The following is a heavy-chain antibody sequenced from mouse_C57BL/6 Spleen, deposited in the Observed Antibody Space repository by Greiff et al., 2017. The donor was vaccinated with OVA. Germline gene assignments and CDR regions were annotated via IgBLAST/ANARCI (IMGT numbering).Heavy chain of an antibody. CDR2: ISYDGSN. D-gene: IGHD2-5*01. CDR1: GYSITSGYY. CDR3: AREWDYSNYGFAY. V-gene: IGHV3-6*01. Sequence: EVQVVESGPGLVKPSQSLSLTCSVTGYSITSGYYWNWIRQSPGNKLEWMGYISYDGSNNYNPSLKNRISITRYTSKNQFFLKLNSVTTEDTATYYCAREWDYSNYGFAYWGQGTLVTVSA. J-gene: IGHJ3*01.